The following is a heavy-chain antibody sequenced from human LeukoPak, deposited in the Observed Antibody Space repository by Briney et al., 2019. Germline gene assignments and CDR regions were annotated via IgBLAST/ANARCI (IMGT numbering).Heavy chain of an antibody. V-gene: IGHV3-30*04. CDR3: ARDKSYFGSGNYHYFDS. J-gene: IGHJ4*02. Sequence: GGSLRLSCAASGFTFSSYAMSWVRQAPGKGLEWVAVISYDESNKYYADSVKGRFTISRDNSKNTLYLQMNSLRAEDTAVYYCARDKSYFGSGNYHYFDSWGQGALVIVSS. D-gene: IGHD3-10*01. CDR2: ISYDESNK. CDR1: GFTFSSYA.